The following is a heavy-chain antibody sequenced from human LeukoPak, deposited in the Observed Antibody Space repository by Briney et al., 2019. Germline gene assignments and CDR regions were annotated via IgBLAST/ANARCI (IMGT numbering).Heavy chain of an antibody. CDR3: ARGAVRGGTNFDY. V-gene: IGHV6-1*01. Sequence: SQTLSLTCAISGDSVSGSPAVWNWIRQSPSRGLEWLGRAYYRSKLYIDYAESVKGRITITPDTSKNQFSLQLNSVTPEDTAVYYCARGAVRGGTNFDYWGQGTLVTVSS. CDR1: GDSVSGSPAV. J-gene: IGHJ4*02. D-gene: IGHD3-10*01. CDR2: AYYRSKLYI.